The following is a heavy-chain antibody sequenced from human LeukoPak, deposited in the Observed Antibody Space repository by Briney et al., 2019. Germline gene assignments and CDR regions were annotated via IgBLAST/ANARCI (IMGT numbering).Heavy chain of an antibody. CDR1: GGSFSGYY. D-gene: IGHD3-16*02. Sequence: KPSETLSLTCAVYGGSFSGYYWSWIRQPPGKGLEWIGEINHSGSTNYNPSLKSRVTISVDTSKNQFSLKLSSVAAADTAVYYCARGRGYYDYVWGSYRYFDYWGQGTLVTVSS. CDR2: INHSGST. V-gene: IGHV4-34*01. J-gene: IGHJ4*02. CDR3: ARGRGYYDYVWGSYRYFDY.